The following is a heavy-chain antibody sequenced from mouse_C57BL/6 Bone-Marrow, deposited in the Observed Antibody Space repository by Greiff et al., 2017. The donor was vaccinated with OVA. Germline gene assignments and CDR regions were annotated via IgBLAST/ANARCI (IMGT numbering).Heavy chain of an antibody. D-gene: IGHD2-1*01. CDR2: IDPSDSYT. J-gene: IGHJ4*01. CDR3: AKIYPGYAMDY. Sequence: VQLQQPGAELVRPGTSVKLSCKASGYTFTSYWMHWVKQRPGQGLEWIGVIDPSDSYTNYNQKFKGKATLTVDTSSSTAYMQLSSLTSEDSAVYYCAKIYPGYAMDYWGQGTSVTVSS. CDR1: GYTFTSYW. V-gene: IGHV1-59*01.